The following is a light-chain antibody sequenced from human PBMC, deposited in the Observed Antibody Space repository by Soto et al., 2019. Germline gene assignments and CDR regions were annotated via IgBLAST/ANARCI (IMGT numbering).Light chain of an antibody. V-gene: IGKV1-9*01. J-gene: IGKJ5*01. CDR1: QVISSY. Sequence: DIPLTQSPSFLSASVGDRVTITCRASQVISSYLAWYQQKPGKAPKLLIYASSTLQSGVPSRFSGSASGTEVTLTINSLQPEDFATYYCQQIYSYPITFGQGTRLEIK. CDR3: QQIYSYPIT. CDR2: ASS.